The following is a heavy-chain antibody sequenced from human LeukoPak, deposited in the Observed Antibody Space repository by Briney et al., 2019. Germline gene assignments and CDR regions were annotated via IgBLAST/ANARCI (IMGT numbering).Heavy chain of an antibody. J-gene: IGHJ6*03. V-gene: IGHV3-48*04. CDR2: ISSSGSTI. Sequence: GGSLRLSCAASGFTFSSYGMHWVRQAPGKGLEWVSYISSSGSTIYYADSVKGRFTISRDNAKNSLYLQTNSLRAEDTAVYYCARVAYYYYYMDVWGKGTTVTISS. CDR1: GFTFSSYG. CDR3: ARVAYYYYYMDV.